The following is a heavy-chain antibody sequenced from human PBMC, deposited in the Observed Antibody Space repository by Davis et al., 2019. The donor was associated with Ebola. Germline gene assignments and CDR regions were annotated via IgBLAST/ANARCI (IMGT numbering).Heavy chain of an antibody. Sequence: GESLKISCAASGFTFSNYAMSWVRQAPGKGLEWVSSITGSGGSRYHADSVKGRFTISRDNSENTLHLQMNSLRAEDTAVYYCATTPQYSSGQNKPFDYWGQGTLVTVSS. D-gene: IGHD6-19*01. CDR3: ATTPQYSSGQNKPFDY. CDR1: GFTFSNYA. CDR2: ITGSGGSR. J-gene: IGHJ4*02. V-gene: IGHV3-23*01.